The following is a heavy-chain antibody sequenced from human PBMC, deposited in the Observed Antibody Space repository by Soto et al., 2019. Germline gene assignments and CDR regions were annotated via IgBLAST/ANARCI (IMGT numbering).Heavy chain of an antibody. Sequence: QMQLVESGGGVVQPGRSLRLSCAASGFTFGAYTMHWVRQAPGKGLEWVAVISYDGNSERYTAPVKGRFTVSRANSKSTMYLQMNSLRAADTAVYYCARHGYSGRSAGIEVWGQGTMVTVSS. D-gene: IGHD1-26*01. V-gene: IGHV3-30*14. CDR2: ISYDGNSE. J-gene: IGHJ3*01. CDR3: ARHGYSGRSAGIEV. CDR1: GFTFGAYT.